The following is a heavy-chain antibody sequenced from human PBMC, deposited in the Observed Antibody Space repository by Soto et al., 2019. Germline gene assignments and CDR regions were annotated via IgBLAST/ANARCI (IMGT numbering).Heavy chain of an antibody. CDR1: GGSVSGGSYY. D-gene: IGHD3-10*01. Sequence: SETLSLTCTVSGGSVSGGSYYWSWIRQPPGKGLEWIGYIYYSGSTYYNPSLKSRVTISVDTSKNQFSLKLSSVTAADTAVYYSARHYDGSGSPRYNYFDPWGQGTLVTVSS. CDR2: IYYSGST. V-gene: IGHV4-61*01. J-gene: IGHJ5*02. CDR3: ARHYDGSGSPRYNYFDP.